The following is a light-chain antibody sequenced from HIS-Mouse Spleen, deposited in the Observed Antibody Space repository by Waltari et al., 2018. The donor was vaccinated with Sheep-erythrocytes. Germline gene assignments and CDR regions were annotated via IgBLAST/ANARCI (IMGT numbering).Light chain of an antibody. CDR2: DVS. CDR1: SSDVGGYNY. CDR3: CSYAGSYNHV. Sequence: QSALTQPRSVSGSPGQSVTISCTGTSSDVGGYNYVSWYQQHPGKAPKLMIYDVSKRPSGFPDLFSGSQSGNTASLTISGLQAEDEADYYCCSYAGSYNHVFATGTKVTVL. V-gene: IGLV2-11*01. J-gene: IGLJ1*01.